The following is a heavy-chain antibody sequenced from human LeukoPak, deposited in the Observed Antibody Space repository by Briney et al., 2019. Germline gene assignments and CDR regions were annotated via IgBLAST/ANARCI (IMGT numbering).Heavy chain of an antibody. Sequence: PSETLSLTCTISAASISSSSHHWGWIRQSPGKGLEWIGSIYYGQTIYYNPSLNSRVTISVVTSKDQFTLQLNSVIAADTAVYYYVRHDARGGATMGAFDSWGQGSLVTVSS. CDR3: VRHDARGGATMGAFDS. CDR2: IYYGQTI. D-gene: IGHD4/OR15-4a*01. J-gene: IGHJ5*01. CDR1: AASISSSSHH. V-gene: IGHV4-39*01.